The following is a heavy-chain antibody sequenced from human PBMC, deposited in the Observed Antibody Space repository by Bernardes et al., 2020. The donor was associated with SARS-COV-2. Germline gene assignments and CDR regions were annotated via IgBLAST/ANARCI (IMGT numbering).Heavy chain of an antibody. CDR3: ARGGYSYGFSAHKGYYYYGMDV. CDR2: IIPIFGTA. CDR1: GGTFSSYA. Sequence: SVKVSCKASGGTFSSYAISWVRQAPGQGLEWMGGIIPIFGTANYAQKFQGRVTITADESTSTAYMELSSLRSEDTAVYYCARGGYSYGFSAHKGYYYYGMDVWGQGTTVTVSS. J-gene: IGHJ6*02. D-gene: IGHD5-18*01. V-gene: IGHV1-69*13.